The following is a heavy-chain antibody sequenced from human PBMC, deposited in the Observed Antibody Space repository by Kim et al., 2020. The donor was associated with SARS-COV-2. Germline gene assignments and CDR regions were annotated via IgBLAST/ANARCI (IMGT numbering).Heavy chain of an antibody. CDR2: INSDGSST. V-gene: IGHV3-74*01. J-gene: IGHJ6*02. CDR3: ARDFVEVTTRGYYYYGMDV. D-gene: IGHD4-17*01. Sequence: GGSLRLSCAASGFTFSSYWMHWVRQAPGKGLVWVSRINSDGSSTSYADSVKGRFTISRDNAKNTLYLQMNSLRAEDTAVYYCARDFVEVTTRGYYYYGMDVWGQGTTVTVSS. CDR1: GFTFSSYW.